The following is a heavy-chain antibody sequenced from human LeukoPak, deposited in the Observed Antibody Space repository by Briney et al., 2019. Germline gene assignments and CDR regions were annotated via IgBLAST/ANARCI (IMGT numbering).Heavy chain of an antibody. D-gene: IGHD6-13*01. J-gene: IGHJ4*02. CDR3: ARESSGIAATDKIDF. CDR2: FTSRSGTI. V-gene: IGHV3-21*01. Sequence: GGSLRLSCVASGFTFSSYSMNWVREAPGKGLEWVSSFTSRSGTIYYADSVKGRFTISRDNAKNSLFLQMSRLRVEDTAVYYCARESSGIAATDKIDFWGQGTLVTVSS. CDR1: GFTFSSYS.